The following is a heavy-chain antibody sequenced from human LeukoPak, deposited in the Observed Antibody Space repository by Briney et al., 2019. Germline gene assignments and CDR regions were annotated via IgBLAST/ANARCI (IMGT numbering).Heavy chain of an antibody. J-gene: IGHJ3*02. CDR1: GFTFSSYE. CDR3: ARDLGVVVTVIHHAFDI. D-gene: IGHD2-21*02. CDR2: ISSSGSTI. Sequence: GGSLRLSCAASGFTFSSYELNWVRQAPGKGLEWVSYISSSGSTIKYADSVKGRFTISRDNAKNSLYLQMNSLRAEDTAVYYCARDLGVVVTVIHHAFDIWGQGTMVTVSS. V-gene: IGHV3-48*03.